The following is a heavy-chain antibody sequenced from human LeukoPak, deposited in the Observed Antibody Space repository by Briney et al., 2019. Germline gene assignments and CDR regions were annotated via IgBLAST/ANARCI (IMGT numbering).Heavy chain of an antibody. CDR2: VDYSGDNP. Sequence: GGSLTLSCTRSGLVLSSYEMTWFRHAPGGGLEWVSSVDYSGDNPHYADSVKGRFTISRDNAKNSLYLQMNSLRAEDTAVYYCARDHHRRLYDSQARDPCDIGGRGT. D-gene: IGHD3-22*01. CDR3: ARDHHRRLYDSQARDPCDI. CDR1: GLVLSSYE. V-gene: IGHV3-23*01. J-gene: IGHJ3*02.